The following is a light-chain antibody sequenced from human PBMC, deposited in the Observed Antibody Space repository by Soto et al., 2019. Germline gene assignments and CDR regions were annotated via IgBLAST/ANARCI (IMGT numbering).Light chain of an antibody. CDR1: NIGSKS. CDR2: DDN. V-gene: IGLV3-21*04. J-gene: IGLJ6*01. CDR3: QVWDSSSDHRNV. Sequence: SYELTQPPSVSVAPGKTARITCGGNNIGSKSVHWYQQKPGQAPVVVIYDDNDRPSGIPERFSGSNFGNMATLTISRVEAGDEADYYCQVWDSSSDHRNVFGSGTQLTVL.